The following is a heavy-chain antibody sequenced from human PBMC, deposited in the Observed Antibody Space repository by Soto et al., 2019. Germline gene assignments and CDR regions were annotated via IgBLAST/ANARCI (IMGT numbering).Heavy chain of an antibody. CDR1: GFTFSSYG. CDR2: IWYDGSNK. J-gene: IGHJ6*03. CDR3: ARGDFWSGYGYYMDV. Sequence: GGSLRLSCAASGFTFSSYGMHWVRQAPGKGLEWVAVIWYDGSNKYYADSVKGRFTISRDNSKNTLYLQMNSLRAEDTAVYYRARGDFWSGYGYYMDVWGKGTTVTVSS. V-gene: IGHV3-33*01. D-gene: IGHD3-3*01.